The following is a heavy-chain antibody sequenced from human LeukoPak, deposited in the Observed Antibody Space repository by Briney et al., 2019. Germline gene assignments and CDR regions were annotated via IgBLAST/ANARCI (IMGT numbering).Heavy chain of an antibody. CDR3: ASENCSGTSCSSFDY. CDR1: GGSISSRSYY. V-gene: IGHV4-39*01. J-gene: IGHJ4*02. Sequence: SETLSLTCGVSGGSISSRSYYWGWIRQPPGKGLEWIGSIFYSGTTYYNPSLKSRVTISVDTSKNQFSLRLSSVTAADTAVYYCASENCSGTSCSSFDYWGQGTLVTVSS. D-gene: IGHD2-2*01. CDR2: IFYSGTT.